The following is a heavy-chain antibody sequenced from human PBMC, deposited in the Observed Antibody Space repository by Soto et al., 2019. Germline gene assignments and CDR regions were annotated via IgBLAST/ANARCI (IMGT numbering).Heavy chain of an antibody. J-gene: IGHJ5*02. CDR1: GGSISSSTYY. D-gene: IGHD3-16*01. CDR2: IYYSGTT. Sequence: SETLSLTCTVSGGSISSSTYYWGWIRQPPGKGLEWIGSIYYSGTTYYNPSLRSRVTISVDTSKNQFSLDLSSVTAADTAVYYCATNLLRLFNWFDPWGHGTLVTVSS. V-gene: IGHV4-39*01. CDR3: ATNLLRLFNWFDP.